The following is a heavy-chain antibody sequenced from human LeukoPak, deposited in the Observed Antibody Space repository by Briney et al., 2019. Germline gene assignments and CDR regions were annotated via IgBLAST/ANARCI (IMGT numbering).Heavy chain of an antibody. CDR1: GFTFSSNW. D-gene: IGHD1-1*01. J-gene: IGHJ4*02. V-gene: IGHV3-7*04. Sequence: GGSLRLSYEPSGFTFSSNWMSWVRQAPGKGLEWVANIKQDGSQKYYVDSVKGRFTISRDNAKNSLYLQMNSLRADDTAVYYCARDLEGLDYWGQGTLVTVSS. CDR2: IKQDGSQK. CDR3: ARDLEGLDY.